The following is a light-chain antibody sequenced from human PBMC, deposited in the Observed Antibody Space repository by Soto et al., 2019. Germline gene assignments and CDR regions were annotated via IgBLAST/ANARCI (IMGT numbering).Light chain of an antibody. CDR1: QSVLSNSNNKNY. J-gene: IGKJ5*01. CDR3: QQYHSDPIT. V-gene: IGKV4-1*01. Sequence: DFVMTQSPDSLAVSLGERATINCKSSQSVLSNSNNKNYLAWFQQKPGQPPKLLIFWASIRESGVPDRFSGSGSGTDFTLTISSLQAEDVAVYYCQQYHSDPITFGQGTRLEIK. CDR2: WAS.